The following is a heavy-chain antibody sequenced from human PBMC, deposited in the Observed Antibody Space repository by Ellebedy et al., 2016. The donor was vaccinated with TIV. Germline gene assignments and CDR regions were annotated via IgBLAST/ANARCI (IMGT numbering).Heavy chain of an antibody. V-gene: IGHV3-30-3*01. CDR1: GFTFNSYA. J-gene: IGHJ3*02. Sequence: GGSLRLXXAASGFTFNSYAMHWVRQAPGKGLEWVAVISYDGSNKYYADSVKGRFTISRDNSKNTLYLQMNSLRAEDTAVYYCARGGRVAFDIWGQGTMVTVSS. CDR3: ARGGRVAFDI. CDR2: ISYDGSNK. D-gene: IGHD2-15*01.